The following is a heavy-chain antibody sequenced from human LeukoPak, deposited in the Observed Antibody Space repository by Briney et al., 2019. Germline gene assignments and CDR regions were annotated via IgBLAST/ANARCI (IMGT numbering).Heavy chain of an antibody. CDR2: IYYAGNT. CDR3: ATPGIAAAGTLN. J-gene: IGHJ4*02. Sequence: SETLSLTCTVSGGSISSYSYYWGWNRQAPGKGLEWIGSIYYAGNTYYNPSLKSRVTIFADTSKNQFSLKLSSVTAADTAVYYCATPGIAAAGTLNCGQGIRVPVTS. D-gene: IGHD6-13*01. CDR1: GGSISSYSYY. V-gene: IGHV4-39*01.